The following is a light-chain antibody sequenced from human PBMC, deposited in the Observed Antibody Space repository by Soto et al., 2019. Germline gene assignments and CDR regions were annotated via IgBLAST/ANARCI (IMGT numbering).Light chain of an antibody. CDR3: AAWDDSLSAVV. J-gene: IGLJ2*01. V-gene: IGLV1-47*01. CDR1: SSNIGSNY. Sequence: QPVLTQPPSASGTPGQRVTISCSGSSSNIGSNYVYWYQQLPGTAPKLLIYRNNQRPSGVPDRFSGSKSGTSASLAISGLRSEEEADYYCAAWDDSLSAVVFGGGTKVTVL. CDR2: RNN.